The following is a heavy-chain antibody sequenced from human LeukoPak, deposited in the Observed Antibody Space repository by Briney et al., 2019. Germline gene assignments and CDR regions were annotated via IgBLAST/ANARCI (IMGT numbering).Heavy chain of an antibody. CDR3: AKDAAGEDNYYYYYGMDV. D-gene: IGHD6-13*01. CDR2: ISGSGSCT. Sequence: GGSLRLSCAASGFTFSSYAMSWVRQAPGKGLEWVSTISGSGSCTYYADSVKGRFTISRDNSKNTLYLQMNSLRAEDTAVYYCAKDAAGEDNYYYYYGMDVWGQGTTVTVSS. J-gene: IGHJ6*02. CDR1: GFTFSSYA. V-gene: IGHV3-23*01.